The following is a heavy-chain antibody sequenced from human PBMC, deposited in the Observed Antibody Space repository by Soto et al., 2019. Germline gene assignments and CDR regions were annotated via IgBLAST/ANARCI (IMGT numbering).Heavy chain of an antibody. V-gene: IGHV3-7*01. Sequence: EVQLVESGGGLVQPGGSLRLSCEVSGFTLSSYWMSWIRQAPGKGLEWVANTRQDGGQSYLVDSVQGRFTISRDNAKNSVYLQMNSLRAEDTAVYYFVRDGSTGWHFDSWGQGTLVTVTS. CDR3: VRDGSTGWHFDS. CDR1: GFTLSSYW. J-gene: IGHJ4*02. CDR2: TRQDGGQS. D-gene: IGHD6-19*01.